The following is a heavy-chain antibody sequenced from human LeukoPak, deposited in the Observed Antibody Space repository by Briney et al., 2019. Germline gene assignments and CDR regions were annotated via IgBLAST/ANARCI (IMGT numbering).Heavy chain of an antibody. D-gene: IGHD6-13*01. CDR1: GSSISSGGYY. V-gene: IGHV4-39*07. CDR3: ARDILGEQLVDWYFDL. CDR2: IYYSGST. J-gene: IGHJ2*01. Sequence: SETLSLTCTVSGSSISSGGYYWGWIRQPPGKGLEWIGSIYYSGSTYYNPSLKSRVTISVDTSKNQFSLKLSSVTAADTAVYYCARDILGEQLVDWYFDLWGRGTLVTVSS.